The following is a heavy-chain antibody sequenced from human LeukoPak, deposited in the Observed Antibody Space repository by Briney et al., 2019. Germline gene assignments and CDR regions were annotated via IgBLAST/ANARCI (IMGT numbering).Heavy chain of an antibody. Sequence: SQTLSLTCGISGDIVSSDSAAWNWIRQSPSRGLEWLGRTYYRSSKWYNDYAVSLKSRITINPDTSKNQFSLQLYSVTPEDTAVYYSARQWCNGVAGYGNSWSQGTLVTVSS. CDR1: GDIVSSDSAA. V-gene: IGHV6-1*01. CDR2: TYYRSSKWYN. CDR3: ARQWCNGVAGYGNS. D-gene: IGHD2-8*01. J-gene: IGHJ4*02.